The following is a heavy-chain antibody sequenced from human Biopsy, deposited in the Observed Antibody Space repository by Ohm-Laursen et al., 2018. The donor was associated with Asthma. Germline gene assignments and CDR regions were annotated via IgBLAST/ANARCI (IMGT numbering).Heavy chain of an antibody. J-gene: IGHJ3*02. Sequence: SLRLSCTASGFSFSNFAIHWVRQAPGKGLEWVGVISKDASTQDYADSVKGRFTMARGNSKNTLDLQMNSLREEDTAVYYWVRDGTDDAFDIWGQGTVVSVSS. CDR3: VRDGTDDAFDI. CDR1: GFSFSNFA. D-gene: IGHD1-1*01. V-gene: IGHV3-30*17. CDR2: ISKDASTQ.